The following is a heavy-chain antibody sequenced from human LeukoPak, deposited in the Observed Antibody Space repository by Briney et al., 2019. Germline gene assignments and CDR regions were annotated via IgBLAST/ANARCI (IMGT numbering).Heavy chain of an antibody. J-gene: IGHJ4*02. CDR1: GFTFSSYD. V-gene: IGHV3-48*03. CDR2: IGTGGRSI. Sequence: GGSLRLSCAASGFTFSSYDMNWVRQAPGKGLEWLSYIGTGGRSIYYADSVKGRFTISRDDVKNSLDLQMDSLRAEDTAVYYCARDEAGATGSFDYWCAGAQVTVSS. D-gene: IGHD1-26*01. CDR3: ARDEAGATGSFDY.